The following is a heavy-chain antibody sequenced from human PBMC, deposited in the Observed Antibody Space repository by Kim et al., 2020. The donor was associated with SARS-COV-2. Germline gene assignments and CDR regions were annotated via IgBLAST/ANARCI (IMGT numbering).Heavy chain of an antibody. CDR2: IYSGGST. CDR3: AREPQGSSSWYRPHYYYYGMDV. D-gene: IGHD6-13*01. J-gene: IGHJ6*02. V-gene: IGHV3-53*01. CDR1: GFTVSSNY. Sequence: GGSLRLSCAASGFTVSSNYMSWVRQAPGKGLEWVSVIYSGGSTYYADSVKGRFTISRDNSKNTLYLQMNSLRAEDTAVYYCAREPQGSSSWYRPHYYYYGMDVWGQGTTVTVSS.